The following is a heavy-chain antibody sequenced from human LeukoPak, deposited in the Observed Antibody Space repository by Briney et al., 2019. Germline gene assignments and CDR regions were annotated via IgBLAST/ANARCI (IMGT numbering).Heavy chain of an antibody. V-gene: IGHV1-18*01. CDR2: ISAYNGNT. J-gene: IGHJ4*02. CDR1: GYTFTSYG. D-gene: IGHD3-9*01. CDR3: AGTDVLRYFDWASFDY. Sequence: RASVKVSCKASGYTFTSYGISWVRQAPGQGLEWMGWISAYNGNTNYAQKLQGRVTMTTDTSTSTAYMELRSLRSDDTAVYYCAGTDVLRYFDWASFDYWGQGTPVTVSS.